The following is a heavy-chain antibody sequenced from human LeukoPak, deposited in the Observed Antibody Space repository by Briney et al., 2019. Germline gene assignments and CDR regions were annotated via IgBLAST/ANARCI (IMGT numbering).Heavy chain of an antibody. V-gene: IGHV3-30*03. Sequence: GGSLRLSCAASGFTFSSYGMHWVRQAPGKGLEWVAVISYDGSNKYYVDSVKGRFAISRDNSKNTLYLQMNSLRPEDTAVYYCARPKYSNGWYPDYWGQGTLVTVSS. D-gene: IGHD6-19*01. CDR1: GFTFSSYG. CDR2: ISYDGSNK. J-gene: IGHJ4*02. CDR3: ARPKYSNGWYPDY.